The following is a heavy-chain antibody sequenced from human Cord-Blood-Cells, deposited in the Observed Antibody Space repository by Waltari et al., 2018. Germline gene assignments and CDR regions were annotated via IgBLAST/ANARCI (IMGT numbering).Heavy chain of an antibody. Sequence: QVQLVQSGAEVKKPGASVKVSCKASGYTFTSYGISWGRQALAQGLEWMGWISAYNGNTNYAQKLQGRVTMTTDTSTSTAYMELRSLRSDDTAVYYCARDVLAIQLWNDAFDIWGQGTMVTVSS. D-gene: IGHD5-18*01. CDR1: GYTFTSYG. CDR2: ISAYNGNT. J-gene: IGHJ3*02. CDR3: ARDVLAIQLWNDAFDI. V-gene: IGHV1-18*01.